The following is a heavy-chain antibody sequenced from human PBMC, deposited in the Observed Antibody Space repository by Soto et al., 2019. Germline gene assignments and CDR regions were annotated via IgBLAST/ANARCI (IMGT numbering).Heavy chain of an antibody. CDR2: IYYSGST. CDR3: ARLSGSYNDRYFDN. V-gene: IGHV4-59*12. J-gene: IGHJ4*02. D-gene: IGHD1-26*01. Sequence: PSETLSLTCTVSGGSISSYYWSWIRQPPGKGLEWIRYIYYSGSTNYNPSLKSRVTMSVDTSKSQFSLKVKSVTAADTAVYFCARLSGSYNDRYFDNWGQGTLVTVSS. CDR1: GGSISSYY.